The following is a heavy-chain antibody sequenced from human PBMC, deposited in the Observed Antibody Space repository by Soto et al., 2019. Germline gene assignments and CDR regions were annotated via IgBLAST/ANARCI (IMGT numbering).Heavy chain of an antibody. Sequence: GASVKVSCKASGGTFSSYAISWVRQAPGQGLEWMGGIIPIFGTADYAQKFQGRVTITADESTSTAYMELSSLRSEDTAVYYCARGLKVTTFDYWGQGTLVTVSS. CDR1: GGTFSSYA. J-gene: IGHJ4*02. D-gene: IGHD4-17*01. V-gene: IGHV1-69*13. CDR2: IIPIFGTA. CDR3: ARGLKVTTFDY.